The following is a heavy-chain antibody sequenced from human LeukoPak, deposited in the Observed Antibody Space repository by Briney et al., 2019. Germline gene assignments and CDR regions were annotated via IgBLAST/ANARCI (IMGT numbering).Heavy chain of an antibody. CDR3: ARDPLTDYDFWSGYSYFDY. D-gene: IGHD3-3*01. CDR2: ISAYNGNT. V-gene: IGHV1-18*01. J-gene: IGHJ4*02. CDR1: GGTFSSYA. Sequence: ASVKVSCKASGGTFSSYAISWVRQAPGQGLEWMGWISAYNGNTNYAQKLQGRVTMTTDTSTSTAYMELRSLRSDDTAVYYCARDPLTDYDFWSGYSYFDYWGQGTLVTVSS.